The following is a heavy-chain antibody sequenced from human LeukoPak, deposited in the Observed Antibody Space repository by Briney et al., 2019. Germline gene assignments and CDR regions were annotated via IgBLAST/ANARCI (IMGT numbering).Heavy chain of an antibody. CDR2: ISYSGST. V-gene: IGHV4-39*07. CDR3: AREGLDYGGTLNWFDP. D-gene: IGHD4-23*01. J-gene: IGHJ5*02. CDR1: GGSISSNDYY. Sequence: SETLSLTCTVSGGSISSNDYYWGWIRQPPGKGLEWIGSISYSGSTYYNPSLKSRVTISIGTSRNQFSLKVTSVTAADTAIYYCAREGLDYGGTLNWFDPWGQGTLVTVSS.